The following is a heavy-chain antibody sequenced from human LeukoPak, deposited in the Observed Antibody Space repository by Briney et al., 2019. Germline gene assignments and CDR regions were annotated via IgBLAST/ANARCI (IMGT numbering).Heavy chain of an antibody. V-gene: IGHV3-23*01. D-gene: IGHD6-13*01. CDR3: AKVRIAAAGSHTRLFDY. J-gene: IGHJ4*02. Sequence: GGSLRLSCAASGFTFSSYAMSWVRQAPGKGLEWVSGISDSGGSTYYADSVKGRFTISRDNSKNTLYLQMNSLRVEDTAVYYCAKVRIAAAGSHTRLFDYWGQGTLVTVSS. CDR1: GFTFSSYA. CDR2: ISDSGGST.